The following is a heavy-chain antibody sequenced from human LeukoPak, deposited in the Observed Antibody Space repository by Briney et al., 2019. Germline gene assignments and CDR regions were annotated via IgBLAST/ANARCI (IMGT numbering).Heavy chain of an antibody. V-gene: IGHV3-66*03. CDR2: IYSCGST. CDR1: GFTVSSNY. CDR3: ARDKSEYWYAYWSDY. D-gene: IGHD3-16*01. J-gene: IGHJ4*02. Sequence: PGGSLRLSCAASGFTVSSNYISCVRHAPGEGREWVSLIYSCGSTYYADSVKGRFTIFRDNSKNTLYLQMNSLRAEDTAVYYCARDKSEYWYAYWSDYWGQGTLVTVSS.